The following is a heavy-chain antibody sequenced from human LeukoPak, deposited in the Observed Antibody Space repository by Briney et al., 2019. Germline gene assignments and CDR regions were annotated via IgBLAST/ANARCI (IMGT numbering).Heavy chain of an antibody. V-gene: IGHV1-18*01. CDR3: ARVVDNLWFGELSGDDAFDI. CDR2: ISAYNGNT. Sequence: GASVKVSCKASGYTFTSYGISWVRQAPGQGLEWMGWISAYNGNTNYAQKLQGRITMTRNTSISTAYMELSSLTSDDTAVYYCARVVDNLWFGELSGDDAFDIWGQGTMVTVSS. D-gene: IGHD3-10*01. CDR1: GYTFTSYG. J-gene: IGHJ3*02.